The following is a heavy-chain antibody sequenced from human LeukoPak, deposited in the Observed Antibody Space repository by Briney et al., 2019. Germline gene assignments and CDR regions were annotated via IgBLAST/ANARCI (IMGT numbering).Heavy chain of an antibody. D-gene: IGHD3-9*01. CDR2: INPNSGGT. Sequence: ASVKVSCKASGYTFTGYYMHWGRQAPGQGLEWMGLINPNSGGTNYAQKFQGRVTMTRATSISTAYMELSRLRSDDTAVYYCARESGYYNVWDYWGQGTLVTVSS. CDR1: GYTFTGYY. CDR3: ARESGYYNVWDY. V-gene: IGHV1-2*02. J-gene: IGHJ4*02.